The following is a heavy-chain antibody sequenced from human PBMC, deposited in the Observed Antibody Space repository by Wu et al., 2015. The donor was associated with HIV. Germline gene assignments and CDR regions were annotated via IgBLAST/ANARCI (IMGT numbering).Heavy chain of an antibody. D-gene: IGHD4/OR15-4a*01. J-gene: IGHJ4*01. CDR3: AXVQFDPDYYTYFDL. Sequence: LVQSGPEAKGPGASVNVSCKASYTLTSHPIGWVRQAPGQRLEWMGWMNPRNGYIKPAQRFQDRITMSTINSANTAYMELRSLTSDDTAIYFCAXVQFDPDYYTYFDLWGQGT. V-gene: IGHV1-18*01. CDR1: YTLTSHP. CDR2: MNPRNGYI.